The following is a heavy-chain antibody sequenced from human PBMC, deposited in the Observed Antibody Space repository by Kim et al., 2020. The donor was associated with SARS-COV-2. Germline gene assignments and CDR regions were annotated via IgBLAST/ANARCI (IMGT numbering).Heavy chain of an antibody. V-gene: IGHV1-69*13. CDR1: GGTFSSYA. D-gene: IGHD5-12*01. Sequence: SVKVSCKASGGTFSSYAISWVRQAPGQGLEWMGGIIPIFGTANYAQKFQGRVTITADESTSTAYMELSSLRSEDTAVYYCARHLVATIRAFDYWGQGTLVTVSS. CDR3: ARHLVATIRAFDY. J-gene: IGHJ4*02. CDR2: IIPIFGTA.